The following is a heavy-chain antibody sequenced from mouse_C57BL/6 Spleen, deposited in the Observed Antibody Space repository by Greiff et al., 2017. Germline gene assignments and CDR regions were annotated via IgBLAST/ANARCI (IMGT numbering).Heavy chain of an antibody. Sequence: ESGPGLVKPSQSLSLTCSVTGYSITSGYYWNWIRQFPGNKLEWMGYISYDGSNNYNPSLKNRISITRDTSKNQFFLKLNSVTTEDTATYYCASPLYYDYGFAYWGQGTLVTVSA. CDR2: ISYDGSN. J-gene: IGHJ3*01. D-gene: IGHD2-4*01. V-gene: IGHV3-6*01. CDR3: ASPLYYDYGFAY. CDR1: GYSITSGYY.